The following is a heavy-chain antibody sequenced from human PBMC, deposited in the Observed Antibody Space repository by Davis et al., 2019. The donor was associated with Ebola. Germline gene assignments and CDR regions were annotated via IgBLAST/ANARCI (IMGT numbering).Heavy chain of an antibody. CDR1: GGIFNNYV. CDR2: IIPIFGTA. J-gene: IGHJ4*02. D-gene: IGHD3-16*02. Sequence: SVKVSCKTSGGIFNNYVISWVRQAPGQGLEWMGGIIPIFGTANYAQKFQGRVTITADKSTSTAYMELSSLRSEDTAVYYCASRLGVISYREFDYWGQGTLVTVSS. V-gene: IGHV1-69*06. CDR3: ASRLGVISYREFDY.